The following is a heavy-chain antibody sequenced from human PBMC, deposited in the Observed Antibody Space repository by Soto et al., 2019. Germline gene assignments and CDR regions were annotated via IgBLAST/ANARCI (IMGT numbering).Heavy chain of an antibody. D-gene: IGHD3-10*01. CDR1: GDSVSSNSAA. J-gene: IGHJ6*02. CDR3: ARDRAQYGMDV. Sequence: QLQLQQSGPGLVKPSQTLSLTCAISGDSVSSNSAAWNWIRWPPSRGLEWLGRTYYRSKWHNDSAISVKSRITINPDTSKSQFSLQLNSVTPEDTAVYYCARDRAQYGMDVWGQGTTVTVSS. CDR2: TYYRSKWHN. V-gene: IGHV6-1*01.